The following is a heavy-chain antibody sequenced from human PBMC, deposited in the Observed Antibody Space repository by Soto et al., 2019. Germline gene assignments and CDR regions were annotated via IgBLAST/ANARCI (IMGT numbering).Heavy chain of an antibody. CDR3: ASYSSGYYEGNY. CDR2: INPSGGST. V-gene: IGHV1-46*01. CDR1: GYTFTSYY. J-gene: IGHJ4*02. Sequence: ASVKVSCKASGYTFTSYYMHWVRQAPGQGLEWMGIINPSGGSTTYAQKFQGRVTMTRDTSTSTVYMELSSLRSEDTAVYYCASYSSGYYEGNYWGQGTLVTVSS. D-gene: IGHD3-22*01.